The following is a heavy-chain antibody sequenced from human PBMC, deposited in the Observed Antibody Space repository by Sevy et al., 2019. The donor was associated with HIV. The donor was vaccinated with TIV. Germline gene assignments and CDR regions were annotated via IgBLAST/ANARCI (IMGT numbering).Heavy chain of an antibody. V-gene: IGHV1-18*01. CDR2: ISPHNGDT. D-gene: IGHD2-15*01. Sequence: ASVKVSCKVSGYTFNTYRIHSVRQAPGQGLEWMGWISPHNGDTNYAQRLQGRVTMLTDTSSSTAYMELKSLRSDDTAVYYCATAYCSGGRCYSLASWGQGTLVTVSS. J-gene: IGHJ5*02. CDR3: ATAYCSGGRCYSLAS. CDR1: GYTFNTYR.